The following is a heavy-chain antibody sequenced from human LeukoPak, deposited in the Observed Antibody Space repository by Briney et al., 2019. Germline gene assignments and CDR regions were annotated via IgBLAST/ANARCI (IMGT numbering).Heavy chain of an antibody. V-gene: IGHV4-59*01. CDR2: IYSSGST. CDR3: ARSFSARMFFDY. Sequence: SETLSLTCTVSGSSISSYYWSWIRQPPGKGLEWIGYIYSSGSTNYNPSLKSRVIISLDTSKSQFSLKLSSVTAADTAVYYCARSFSARMFFDYWGQGSLVTVSS. D-gene: IGHD2/OR15-2a*01. J-gene: IGHJ4*02. CDR1: GSSISSYY.